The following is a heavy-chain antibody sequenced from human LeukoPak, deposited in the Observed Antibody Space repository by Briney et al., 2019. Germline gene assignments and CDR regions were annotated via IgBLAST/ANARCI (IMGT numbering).Heavy chain of an antibody. CDR2: ISGSGGST. D-gene: IGHD3-10*01. J-gene: IGHJ4*02. CDR1: GFTFSSYG. CDR3: AKARNYYGSGSTDY. Sequence: GSLRLSCVASGFTFSSYGMSWVRQAPGKGLEWVSAISGSGGSTYYADSVKGRFTISRDNSKNTLYLQMNSLRAEDTAVYYCAKARNYYGSGSTDYWGQGTLVTVSS. V-gene: IGHV3-23*01.